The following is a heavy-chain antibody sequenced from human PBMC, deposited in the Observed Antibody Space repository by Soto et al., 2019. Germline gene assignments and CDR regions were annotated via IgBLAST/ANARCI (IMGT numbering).Heavy chain of an antibody. CDR3: ARRGDGYNNYFDY. V-gene: IGHV4-39*01. Sequence: PSETLSLTCTVSGGSTSSSSYYWGWIRQPPGKGLEWIGSIYYSGSTYYNPSLKSRVTISVDTSKNQFSLKLSSVTAADTAVYYCARRGDGYNNYFDYWGQGTLVTVSS. CDR1: GGSTSSSSYY. J-gene: IGHJ4*02. D-gene: IGHD5-12*01. CDR2: IYYSGST.